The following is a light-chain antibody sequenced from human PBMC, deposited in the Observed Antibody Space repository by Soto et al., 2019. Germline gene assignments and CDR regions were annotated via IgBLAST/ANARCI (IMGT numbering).Light chain of an antibody. CDR1: QSISSPY. CDR3: QQYDSWT. V-gene: IGKV3-20*01. J-gene: IGKJ1*01. CDR2: GAS. Sequence: ESVLTQSPGTLSLSPGERATLSFRASQSISSPYLAWYQQKPGQAPRLLLDGASRRATGIPDRFSGSGSGTDFTLTISRLEPEDFAVYYCQQYDSWTFGQGTKVYIK.